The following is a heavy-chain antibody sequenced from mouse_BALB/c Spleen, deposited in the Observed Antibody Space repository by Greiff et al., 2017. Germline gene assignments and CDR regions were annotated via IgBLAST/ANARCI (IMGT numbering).Heavy chain of an antibody. Sequence: EVKLVESGGGLVQPGGSLKLSCAASGFTFSSYTMSWVRQTPEKRLEWVAYISNGGGSTYYPDTVKGRFTISRDNAKNTLYLQMSSLKSEDTAMYYCARHLDGYLYYYAMDYWGQGTSVTVSS. CDR3: ARHLDGYLYYYAMDY. CDR1: GFTFSSYT. CDR2: ISNGGGST. J-gene: IGHJ4*01. D-gene: IGHD2-3*01. V-gene: IGHV5-12-2*01.